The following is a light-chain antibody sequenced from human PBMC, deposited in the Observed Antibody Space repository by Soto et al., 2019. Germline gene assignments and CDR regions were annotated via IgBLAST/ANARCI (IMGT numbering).Light chain of an antibody. V-gene: IGKV1-5*01. CDR3: QQYEGFSRT. CDR2: DAS. Sequence: DIQMTQSPSTLSASVGDRVTITCRASQSISSWLAWYQQKPGKAPNLLIYDASSLESGVPPRFSGSGSGTEFTLTISGLQPDDFATYYCQQYEGFSRTFGQGTKVEIK. J-gene: IGKJ1*01. CDR1: QSISSW.